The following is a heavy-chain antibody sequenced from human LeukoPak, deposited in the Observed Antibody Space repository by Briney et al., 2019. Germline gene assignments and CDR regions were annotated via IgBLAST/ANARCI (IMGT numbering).Heavy chain of an antibody. CDR1: GGSFRGYY. CDR2: IHYTGAT. V-gene: IGHV4-34*01. D-gene: IGHD7-27*01. J-gene: IGHJ2*01. CDR3: ARGVLGPYYFDL. Sequence: SETLSLTCAVYGGSFRGYYWSWIRQPPGKGLEWIGEIHYTGATNYKPSLKSRVTISGDLSKNQVSLRVSSVTAADTAVYYCARGVLGPYYFDLWGRGTLVTVSS.